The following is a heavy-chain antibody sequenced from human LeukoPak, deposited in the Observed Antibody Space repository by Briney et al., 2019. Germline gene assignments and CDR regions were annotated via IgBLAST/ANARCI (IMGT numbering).Heavy chain of an antibody. CDR2: ISSSSKYI. CDR3: AFNNSFKY. CDR1: GFTFNMIS. Sequence: AGSLCFSCAAYGFTFNMISLDWDRLAPGQGLECVSSISSSSKYIYYAGSLKDRFTVSRDNAKNALYLQMDSVSPEDTAGYHFAFNNSFKYWGQGTLVIVSS. V-gene: IGHV3-21*01. D-gene: IGHD1/OR15-1a*01. J-gene: IGHJ4*02.